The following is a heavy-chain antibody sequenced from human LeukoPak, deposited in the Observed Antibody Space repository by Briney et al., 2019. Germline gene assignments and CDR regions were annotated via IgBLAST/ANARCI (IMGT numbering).Heavy chain of an antibody. CDR2: IYYSGST. CDR1: GGSISSSSYY. CDR3: ARGGTAAAGDEGGFDY. D-gene: IGHD6-13*01. J-gene: IGHJ4*02. Sequence: SETLSLTCTVSGGSISSSSYYWGWIRQPPGKGLEWIGSIYYSGSTYYNPSLKSRVTISVDTSKNQFSLKLSSVTAADTAVYYCARGGTAAAGDEGGFDYWGQGTLVTVSS. V-gene: IGHV4-39*07.